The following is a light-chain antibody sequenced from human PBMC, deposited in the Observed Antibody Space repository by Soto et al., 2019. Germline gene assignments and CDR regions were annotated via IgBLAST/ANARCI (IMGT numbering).Light chain of an antibody. J-gene: IGKJ1*01. CDR1: QSINTY. V-gene: IGKV1-39*01. Sequence: DIQMTPSPSSLSASVGDRVTITCRASQSINTYLNWYHQKPGKAPKLLIYAASTLQSGVPSRFSGSGSGTDFTLTISSLQPEDFATYYCQQSYSTPRTFGQGTKVEIK. CDR2: AAS. CDR3: QQSYSTPRT.